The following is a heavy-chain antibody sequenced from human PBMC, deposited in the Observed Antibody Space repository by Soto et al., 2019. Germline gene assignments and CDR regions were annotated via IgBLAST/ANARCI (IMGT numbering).Heavy chain of an antibody. CDR1: GFTFDDYG. V-gene: IGHV3-20*04. CDR3: ATDRPYYDKWTGYYATIHGLDA. D-gene: IGHD3-9*01. CDR2: INWNGGST. J-gene: IGHJ6*02. Sequence: GGSLRLSCAASGFTFDDYGMSWVRQAPGKGLEWVSGINWNGGSTGYADSVKGRFTISRDNAKNSLYLQMNSLRAEDTALYYCATDRPYYDKWTGYYATIHGLDALGQGTTVT.